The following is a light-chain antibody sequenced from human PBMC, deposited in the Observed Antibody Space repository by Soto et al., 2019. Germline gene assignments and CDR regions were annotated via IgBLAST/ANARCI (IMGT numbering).Light chain of an antibody. J-gene: IGKJ2*01. CDR3: QQYLSYPYT. Sequence: AIRMTQSPSSISASTGDRVTITCRASQGISSFLAWYQQKPGKAPKLLIYAAATLQRGAPSRFSASESETDFTLTISRLQSEDFATDLCQQYLSYPYTFGHGTKLQI. CDR1: QGISSF. CDR2: AAA. V-gene: IGKV1-8*01.